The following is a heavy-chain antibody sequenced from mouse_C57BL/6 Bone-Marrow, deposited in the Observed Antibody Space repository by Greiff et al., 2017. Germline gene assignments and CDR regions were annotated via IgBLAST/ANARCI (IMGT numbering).Heavy chain of an antibody. J-gene: IGHJ2*01. Sequence: QVQLQQSGAELARPGASVKLSCKASGYTFTSYGISWVKQRTGPGLEWIGEIYPRSGNTYYNEKFKGKATLTADKSSSTAYMELRSLTSEDSAVYFCARAPLYYYGLYWGQSTTLTVSS. V-gene: IGHV1-81*01. D-gene: IGHD1-1*01. CDR1: GYTFTSYG. CDR3: ARAPLYYYGLY. CDR2: IYPRSGNT.